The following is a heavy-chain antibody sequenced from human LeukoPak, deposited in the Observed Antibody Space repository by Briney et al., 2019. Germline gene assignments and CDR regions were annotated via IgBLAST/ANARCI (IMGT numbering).Heavy chain of an antibody. CDR3: ARHAPRGVGATDYFDY. V-gene: IGHV4-39*01. Sequence: SSETLSLTCTVSGGSISSSSYYWGWIRQPPGKGLEWIGSIYYSGSTYYNPSLKSRVTISVDTSKNQFSLKLSSVTAADTAVYYCARHAPRGVGATDYFDYWGQGALVTVSS. J-gene: IGHJ4*02. D-gene: IGHD1-26*01. CDR2: IYYSGST. CDR1: GGSISSSSYY.